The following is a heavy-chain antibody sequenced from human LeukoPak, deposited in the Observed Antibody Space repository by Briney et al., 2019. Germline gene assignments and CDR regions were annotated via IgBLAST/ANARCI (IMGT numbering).Heavy chain of an antibody. D-gene: IGHD2-2*01. CDR2: INHSVRT. V-gene: IGHV4-34*01. Sequence: PSESLSLTSAVYVGSFCGYNWSWIPQRPGEGLEWRGEINHSVRTNYNTSLKSRVTISVDTSKNQYSLKLSSVTAADTAVYYCARRVRRRIVVVPAATAFDYWGQGTLVTVSS. CDR3: ARRVRRRIVVVPAATAFDY. J-gene: IGHJ4*02. CDR1: VGSFCGYN.